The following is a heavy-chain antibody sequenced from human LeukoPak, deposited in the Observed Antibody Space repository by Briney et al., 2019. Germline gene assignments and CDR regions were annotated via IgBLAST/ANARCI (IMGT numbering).Heavy chain of an antibody. D-gene: IGHD3-3*01. CDR3: ARDQYDTWSRRGNFDS. Sequence: GGSLRLSCVASGFTFGKYWMSWVRKAPGKGLEWVANIKLDGSEKNYVDSVKGRFTISRDNTKNSLYLQMNSLRAEDTAVFYCARDQYDTWSRRGNFDSWGQGTLVIVSS. J-gene: IGHJ4*02. CDR2: IKLDGSEK. V-gene: IGHV3-7*03. CDR1: GFTFGKYW.